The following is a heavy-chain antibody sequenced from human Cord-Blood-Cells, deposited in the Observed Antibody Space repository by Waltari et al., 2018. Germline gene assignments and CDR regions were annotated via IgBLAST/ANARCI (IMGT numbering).Heavy chain of an antibody. CDR2: ISAYNGNT. CDR3: ARDQEEWLLSDAFDI. J-gene: IGHJ3*02. D-gene: IGHD3-3*01. V-gene: IGHV1-18*04. CDR1: GSTFTSYG. Sequence: QVPLVQSGAEVKKPDASVKVSCKASGSTFTSYGISWLRQAPGQGLEWMGWISAYNGNTNYAQKLQGRVTMITDTSTSTAYMELRSLRSDDTAVYYCARDQEEWLLSDAFDIWGQVTMVTVSS.